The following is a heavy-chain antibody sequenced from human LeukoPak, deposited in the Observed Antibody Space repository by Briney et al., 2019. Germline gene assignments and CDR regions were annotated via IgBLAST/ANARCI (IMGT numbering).Heavy chain of an antibody. CDR3: AKGTRFVIAAAGTLFDY. CDR2: ISWNSGSI. CDR1: GFTFDDYA. D-gene: IGHD6-13*01. J-gene: IGHJ4*02. Sequence: GGSLRLSCAASGFTFDDYAMHWVRQAPGKGLEWVSGISWNSGSIGYADSVKGRFTISRDNAKNSLYLQMNSLRAEDTALYYCAKGTRFVIAAAGTLFDYWGQGTLVTVSS. V-gene: IGHV3-9*01.